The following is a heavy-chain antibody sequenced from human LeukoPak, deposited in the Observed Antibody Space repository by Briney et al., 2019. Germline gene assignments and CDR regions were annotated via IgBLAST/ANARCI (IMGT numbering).Heavy chain of an antibody. CDR2: ISSSSSYI. V-gene: IGHV3-21*01. D-gene: IGHD6-19*01. CDR3: ARALYSSGQGGDY. CDR1: GFTFSSYS. Sequence: NPGGSLRLSCAASGFTFSSYSMNWVRQALGRGLERVSSISSSSSYIYYADSVKGRFTISRDNAKNSLYLQMNSLRAEDTAVYYCARALYSSGQGGDYWGQGTLVTVSS. J-gene: IGHJ4*02.